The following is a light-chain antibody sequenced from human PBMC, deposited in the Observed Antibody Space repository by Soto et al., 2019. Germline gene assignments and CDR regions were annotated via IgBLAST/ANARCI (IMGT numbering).Light chain of an antibody. CDR2: GAS. CDR1: QSISSW. V-gene: IGKV1-5*01. CDR3: QHYSPSTPS. Sequence: DHQMTQSPSTLSASVGDRVTITCRASQSISSWLAWYQQRPREAPKLLIYGASSLESGVPSRFSGSGSGTEFTLAISSAQPTDFATYDGQHYSPSTPSIGQGTELEI. J-gene: IGKJ2*01.